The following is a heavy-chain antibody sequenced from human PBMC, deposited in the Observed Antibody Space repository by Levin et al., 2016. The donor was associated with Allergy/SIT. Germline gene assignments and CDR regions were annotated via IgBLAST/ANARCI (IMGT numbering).Heavy chain of an antibody. CDR2: TNHSGST. CDR1: GGSFSGYY. J-gene: IGHJ2*01. D-gene: IGHD3-10*01. V-gene: IGHV4-34*01. Sequence: SETLSLTCAVYGGSFSGYYWTWIRQSPGKGLEWIGETNHSGSTNYNPSLKSRVTISVDTSKNQFSLKLSSVTAADTAVYYCARGVYKKRTDSRYFDLWGRGTLVTVSS. CDR3: ARGVYKKRTDSRYFDL.